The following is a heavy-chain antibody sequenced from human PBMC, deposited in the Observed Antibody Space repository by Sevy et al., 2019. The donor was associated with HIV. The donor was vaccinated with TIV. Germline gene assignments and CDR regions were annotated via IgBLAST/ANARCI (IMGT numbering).Heavy chain of an antibody. D-gene: IGHD5-18*01. J-gene: IGHJ4*02. CDR1: GFTFSSYT. Sequence: GGSLRLSCAASGFTFSSYTMNWVRQAPGKGLEWVSYISSSGSTVYYADSVKGRFTISRDNAKNSLYLQMNSLRAEDTAVYYCAKDGSSAAAEGLDHWGQGTLVTVSS. V-gene: IGHV3-48*01. CDR2: ISSSGSTV. CDR3: AKDGSSAAAEGLDH.